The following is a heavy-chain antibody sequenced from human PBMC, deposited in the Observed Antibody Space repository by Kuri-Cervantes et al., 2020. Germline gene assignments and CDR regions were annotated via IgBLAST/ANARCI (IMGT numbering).Heavy chain of an antibody. J-gene: IGHJ4*02. CDR1: GFTFSSYS. V-gene: IGHV4-34*01. CDR2: INHSGST. Sequence: GSLRLSCAASGFTFSSYSMNWVRQAPGKGLEWIGEINHSGSTDYNLSLKSRVTISVDTSKNQFSLKLNSVTAADTAVYYCARLFSRGPPFASVWATRGTRFDYWGQGTLVTVSS. D-gene: IGHD6-19*01. CDR3: ARLFSRGPPFASVWATRGTRFDY.